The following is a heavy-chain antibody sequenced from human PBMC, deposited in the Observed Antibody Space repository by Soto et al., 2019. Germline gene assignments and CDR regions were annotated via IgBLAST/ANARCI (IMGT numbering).Heavy chain of an antibody. CDR2: IWYDGSNK. Sequence: QVQLVESGGGVVQPGRSLRLSCAASEFTFSSYGMHWVRQAPGKGLEWVAVIWYDGSNKYYADSVKGRFTISRDNSKNTLYLQRNSLRAEDTAVYYCARDYGSIFDYWGQGTPVTVSP. CDR3: ARDYGSIFDY. CDR1: EFTFSSYG. J-gene: IGHJ4*02. D-gene: IGHD4-17*01. V-gene: IGHV3-33*01.